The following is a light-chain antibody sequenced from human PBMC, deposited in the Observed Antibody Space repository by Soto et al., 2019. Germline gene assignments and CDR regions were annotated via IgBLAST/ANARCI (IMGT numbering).Light chain of an antibody. CDR1: QSVTSN. Sequence: EIVMTQSPATLSVPPGESATLSCRASQSVTSNLAWYQQKPGQAPRLLIYGASTRATGIPARFSGSGSGAEFTLTISSPQSEDFAVYYCQQYNIWPLTFGGGTKVEIK. V-gene: IGKV3-15*01. CDR3: QQYNIWPLT. CDR2: GAS. J-gene: IGKJ4*01.